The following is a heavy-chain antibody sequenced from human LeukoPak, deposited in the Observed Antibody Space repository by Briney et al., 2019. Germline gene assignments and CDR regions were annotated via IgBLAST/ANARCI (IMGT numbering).Heavy chain of an antibody. CDR3: ARFSGVPVAGTSYYYYYMAV. Sequence: SETLSLTCTVSGGSISNYYWGWIRQPPGKGLEWIGYIHYSGSTNYNPSLKSRVTISVDTSNNQFSLKVRSVTAADTAVYYCARFSGVPVAGTSYYYYYMAVWCNGTTVTVS. V-gene: IGHV4-59*01. D-gene: IGHD6-19*01. J-gene: IGHJ6*03. CDR1: GGSISNYY. CDR2: IHYSGST.